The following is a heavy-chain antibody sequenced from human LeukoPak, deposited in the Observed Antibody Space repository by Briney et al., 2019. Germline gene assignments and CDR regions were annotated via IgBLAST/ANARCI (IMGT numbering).Heavy chain of an antibody. J-gene: IGHJ5*02. D-gene: IGHD3-9*01. CDR1: GFTFSDYY. V-gene: IGHV3-11*01. CDR3: ARGSFDYNWFDP. CDR2: ISSGSTI. Sequence: GGSLRLSCAASGFTFSDYYMSWIRQAPGKGLEWVSYISSGSTIYYADSVKGRFTISRDNAKNSLYLQMNSLRAEDTAVYYCARGSFDYNWFDPWGQGTLVTVSS.